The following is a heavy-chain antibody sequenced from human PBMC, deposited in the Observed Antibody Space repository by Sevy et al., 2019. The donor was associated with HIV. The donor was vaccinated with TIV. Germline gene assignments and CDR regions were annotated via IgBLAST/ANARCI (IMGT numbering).Heavy chain of an antibody. V-gene: IGHV1-8*01. CDR2: MNPNSGNT. CDR1: GYTFTSYD. J-gene: IGHJ6*02. D-gene: IGHD3-22*01. CDR3: ARGSSGYYYVGWYYYYGMDV. Sequence: ASVKVSCKASGYTFTSYDINWVRQATGQGLEWMGWMNPNSGNTGYAQTFQGRVTMTRNTSISTAYMELSSLRSEDTAVYYCARGSSGYYYVGWYYYYGMDVWGQGTTVTVSS.